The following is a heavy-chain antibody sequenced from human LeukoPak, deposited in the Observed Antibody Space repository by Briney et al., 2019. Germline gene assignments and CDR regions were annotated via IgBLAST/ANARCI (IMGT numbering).Heavy chain of an antibody. CDR3: ARYPRAGLQLKAFDI. CDR1: GGSISSGGYY. V-gene: IGHV4-31*03. CDR2: IYYSGST. Sequence: PSQTLSLTCTVSGGSISSGGYYWSWIRQHPGKGLEWIGYIYYSGSTYYNPSLKSRVTISVDTSKNQFSLKLSSVTAADTAVYYCARYPRAGLQLKAFDIWGQGTMVTVSS. D-gene: IGHD5-24*01. J-gene: IGHJ3*02.